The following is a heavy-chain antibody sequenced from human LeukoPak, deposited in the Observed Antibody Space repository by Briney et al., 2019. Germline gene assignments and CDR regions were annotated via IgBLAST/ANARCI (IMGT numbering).Heavy chain of an antibody. CDR1: GFTFSSYA. J-gene: IGHJ4*02. Sequence: PGGSLRLSCAASGFTFSSYAMSWVRQAPGQGLEWVSAISGSGGSTYYADSVKGRFTISRDNARNSLYLQMNSLRAEDTAVYYCARESSGVLGFDYWGQGTLVTVSS. CDR2: ISGSGGST. D-gene: IGHD3-10*01. CDR3: ARESSGVLGFDY. V-gene: IGHV3-23*01.